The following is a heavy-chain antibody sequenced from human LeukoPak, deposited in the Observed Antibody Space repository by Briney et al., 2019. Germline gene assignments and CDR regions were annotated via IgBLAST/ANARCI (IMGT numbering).Heavy chain of an antibody. D-gene: IGHD6-13*01. CDR1: GASITSYF. Sequence: SETLSLTCTVSGASITSYFWHWIRHPAGKGLEWIGRVSSSGTTNYNPSLRSRVTMSVDTSKNQFSLNLNSVIAADTAVYYCARQEFSSSYYGLDYWGQGTLVTVSS. CDR2: VSSSGTT. J-gene: IGHJ4*02. V-gene: IGHV4-4*07. CDR3: ARQEFSSSYYGLDY.